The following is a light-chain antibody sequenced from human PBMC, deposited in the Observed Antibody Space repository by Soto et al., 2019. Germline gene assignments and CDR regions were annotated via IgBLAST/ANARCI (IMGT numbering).Light chain of an antibody. Sequence: EIVLTQSPATLSLSPGERATLSCRASQSVSSYLAWYQQKPGQAPRLLIYDASNRATGIPARFSGSGFGTDFTLTISSLEPEDFAVYYCQQRSNFGGGTKVDIK. J-gene: IGKJ4*01. CDR2: DAS. V-gene: IGKV3-11*01. CDR1: QSVSSY. CDR3: QQRSN.